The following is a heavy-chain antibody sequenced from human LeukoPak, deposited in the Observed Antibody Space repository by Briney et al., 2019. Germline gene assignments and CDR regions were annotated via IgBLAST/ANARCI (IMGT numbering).Heavy chain of an antibody. J-gene: IGHJ5*02. V-gene: IGHV3-7*01. D-gene: IGHD2-15*01. CDR3: ARDNRYCSGGSCLNNWFDP. CDR1: GFTFSSYW. Sequence: GGSLRLSCAASGFTFSSYWMSWVRQAPGKGLEWVANIKKDGSEKYYVDSVKGRFTISRDNAKNSLYLQMNSLRAEDTAVYYCARDNRYCSGGSCLNNWFDPWGQGTLVTVSS. CDR2: IKKDGSEK.